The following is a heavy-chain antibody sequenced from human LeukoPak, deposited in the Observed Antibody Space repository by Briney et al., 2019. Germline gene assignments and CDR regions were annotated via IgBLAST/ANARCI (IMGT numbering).Heavy chain of an antibody. Sequence: GEPLKISGKGSGYSFTNYWIAWVGQMPGKGLEWMEIIYPGDSDTRYSPSFQGQVTISADKSISIDYLQWSSLKASDTAMYYCARLGLVVEDDILTGPNDYWGQGTLVTVSS. CDR2: IYPGDSDT. V-gene: IGHV5-51*01. CDR3: ARLGLVVEDDILTGPNDY. J-gene: IGHJ4*02. CDR1: GYSFTNYW. D-gene: IGHD3-9*01.